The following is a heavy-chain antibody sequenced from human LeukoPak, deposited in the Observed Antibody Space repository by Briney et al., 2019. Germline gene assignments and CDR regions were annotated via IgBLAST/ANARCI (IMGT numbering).Heavy chain of an antibody. CDR1: GFTLSSHI. CDR3: ARDGNTIFGAHAFDI. CDR2: ISSSSSTI. J-gene: IGHJ3*02. D-gene: IGHD3-3*01. V-gene: IGHV3-48*01. Sequence: GGSLRLSCAASGFTLSSHIMNWVRQAPGKGLEWVSYISSSSSTIYYADPVKGRFTIPRDKGKNSLYLQMNSLRAEDTAVYYCARDGNTIFGAHAFDIWGQGTMVTVSS.